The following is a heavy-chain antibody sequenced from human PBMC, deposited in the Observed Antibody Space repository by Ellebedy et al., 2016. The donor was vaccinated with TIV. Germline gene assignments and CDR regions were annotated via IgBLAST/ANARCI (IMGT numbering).Heavy chain of an antibody. CDR3: ARSAAYDILTPDY. Sequence: SETLSLXCTVSGGSISSYYWSWIRQPPGKGLEWIGYIYYSGSTNYNPSLKSRVTISVDTSKNQFSLKLSSVTAADTAVYYCARSAAYDILTPDYWGQGTLVTVSS. J-gene: IGHJ4*02. CDR1: GGSISSYY. CDR2: IYYSGST. D-gene: IGHD3-9*01. V-gene: IGHV4-59*01.